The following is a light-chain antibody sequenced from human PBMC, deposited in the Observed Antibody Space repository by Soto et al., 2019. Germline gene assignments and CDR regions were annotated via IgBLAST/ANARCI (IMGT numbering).Light chain of an antibody. V-gene: IGKV3-20*01. J-gene: IGKJ2*01. CDR2: AAS. CDR3: QQYGGSPMYT. CDR1: QSISNNY. Sequence: VLTQSPGTPSLSPGERATLSCRASQSISNNYLAWYQQKPGQAPRLLIYAASSRATGIPDRFSGSGSGTDFTLSISRLEPEDFAVYYCQQYGGSPMYTFGQGTKLEIK.